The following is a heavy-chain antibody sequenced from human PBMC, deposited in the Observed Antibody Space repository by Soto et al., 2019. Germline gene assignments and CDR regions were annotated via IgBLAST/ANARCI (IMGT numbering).Heavy chain of an antibody. CDR3: ARHDDNSRFINGFDI. Sequence: SETLSLTCAVSGGSISSGGYSWSWIRQPPGKGLVWIGYIYHSGSTFYNPSLTGRVTISADTSKSQFSLKLSSVTAADSAIYYCARHDDNSRFINGFDIWGQGTMVTVSS. J-gene: IGHJ3*02. D-gene: IGHD3-22*01. CDR1: GGSISSGGYS. CDR2: IYHSGST. V-gene: IGHV4-30-2*03.